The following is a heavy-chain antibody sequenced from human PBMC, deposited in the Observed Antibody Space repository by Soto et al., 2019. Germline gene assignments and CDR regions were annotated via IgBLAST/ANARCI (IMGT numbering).Heavy chain of an antibody. CDR2: ISGSGGST. CDR3: ARDEAKAGYCSGGSCYSDYGMDV. J-gene: IGHJ6*02. Sequence: PGGSLRLSCAASGFTFSSYAMSWVRQAPGKGLEWVSAISGSGGSTYYADSVKGRFTISRDNSKNTLYLQMNSLRAEDTAVYYCARDEAKAGYCSGGSCYSDYGMDVWGQGTTVTVSS. D-gene: IGHD2-15*01. V-gene: IGHV3-23*01. CDR1: GFTFSSYA.